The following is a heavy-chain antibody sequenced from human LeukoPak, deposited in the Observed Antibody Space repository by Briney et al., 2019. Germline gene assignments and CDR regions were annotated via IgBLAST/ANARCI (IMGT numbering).Heavy chain of an antibody. CDR2: ISLNGGTT. CDR1: GXTFSDYA. CDR3: VKDKGWTLTTAFVS. Sequence: PGGSLRLSCSASGXTFSDYAMHWVRQAPGKGLEYVSGISLNGGTTYNADSVKGRFTVSRDNSRNTVYLQMSSLRAEDTAVYYCVKDKGWTLTTAFVSWGQGTLVAVSS. J-gene: IGHJ4*02. V-gene: IGHV3-64D*06. D-gene: IGHD4-17*01.